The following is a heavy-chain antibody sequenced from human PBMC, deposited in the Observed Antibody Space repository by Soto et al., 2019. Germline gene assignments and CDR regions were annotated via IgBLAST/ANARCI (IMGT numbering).Heavy chain of an antibody. CDR3: ARRYSSGWYFLDY. J-gene: IGHJ4*02. V-gene: IGHV4-39*01. D-gene: IGHD6-19*01. Sequence: QLQLQESGPGLVKPSETLSLTCTVSGGSISSSSYYWGWIRQPPGKGLEWIGSIYYRGSTYYNPSLKSRVTISVDTSKNQFSLKLSSVTAADTAVYYCARRYSSGWYFLDYWGQGTLVTVSS. CDR2: IYYRGST. CDR1: GGSISSSSYY.